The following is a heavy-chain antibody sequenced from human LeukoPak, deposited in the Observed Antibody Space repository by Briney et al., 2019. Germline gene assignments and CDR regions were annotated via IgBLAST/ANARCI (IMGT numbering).Heavy chain of an antibody. CDR2: MNPNSGNT. CDR3: ASVKNGGDAFDI. CDR1: GYTFTSYD. D-gene: IGHD3-10*01. V-gene: IGHV1-8*01. J-gene: IGHJ3*02. Sequence: ASVKVSCKASGYTFTSYDINWVRQATGQGLEWMGWMNPNSGNTGYAQKLQGRVTMTRNTSISTAYMELSSLRSEDTAVYYCASVKNGGDAFDIWGQGTMVTVSS.